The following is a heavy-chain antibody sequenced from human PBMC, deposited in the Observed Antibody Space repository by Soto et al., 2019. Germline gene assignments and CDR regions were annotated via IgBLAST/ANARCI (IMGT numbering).Heavy chain of an antibody. CDR3: ERDREKNKKDY. CDR1: VFTFSNYL. CDR2: MNQDVRQI. J-gene: IGHJ4*02. Sequence: PGGSLRLSCSVSVFTFSNYLMTWFRQAPGKGLEWVAYMNQDVRQIYYVYSLRGRFTISRDNAKNSLYLQMNSLRVDDTAVYYCERDREKNKKDYWGQGTRVTVSS. V-gene: IGHV3-7*01.